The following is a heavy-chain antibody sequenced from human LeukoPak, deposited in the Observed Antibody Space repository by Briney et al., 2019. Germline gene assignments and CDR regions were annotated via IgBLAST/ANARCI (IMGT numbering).Heavy chain of an antibody. V-gene: IGHV4-39*01. J-gene: IGHJ6*02. D-gene: IGHD3-10*01. Sequence: PSETLSLTCTVSGGSISSSSYYWGWIRQPPGKGLEWIGSIYYSGSTYYNPSLKSRVTISVDTSKNQFSLKLSSVTAADTAVYYCARGFRGDYYYYGMDVWGQGTTVTVSS. CDR2: IYYSGST. CDR3: ARGFRGDYYYYGMDV. CDR1: GGSISSSSYY.